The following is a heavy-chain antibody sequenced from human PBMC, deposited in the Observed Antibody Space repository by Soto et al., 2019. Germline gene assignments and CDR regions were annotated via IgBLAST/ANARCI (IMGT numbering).Heavy chain of an antibody. V-gene: IGHV1-8*01. Sequence: QVQLVQSGAEVKKPGASVKVSCKASGYTFTSYDINWVRQATGQGLEWMGWMNPNSGNTGYAQKFQGRVTMTRNTSISTAYVELSSLRSEDTAVYYCARDGAARPGDWFDPWGQGPLVTVSS. D-gene: IGHD6-6*01. CDR3: ARDGAARPGDWFDP. CDR2: MNPNSGNT. J-gene: IGHJ5*02. CDR1: GYTFTSYD.